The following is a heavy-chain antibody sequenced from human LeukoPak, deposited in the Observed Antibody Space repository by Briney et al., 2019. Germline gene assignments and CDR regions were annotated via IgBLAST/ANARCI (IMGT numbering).Heavy chain of an antibody. Sequence: GGSLRLSCAASGFTFSSYSMNWVRQAPGKGLEWVSRTNSDGSITNYADSVKGRFTISRDNAKNTLYLQMNSLRAEDTAVYYCVRGLQEWEGRQDYWGQGTLVTVSS. J-gene: IGHJ4*02. V-gene: IGHV3-74*01. CDR1: GFTFSSYS. CDR3: VRGLQEWEGRQDY. D-gene: IGHD1-26*01. CDR2: TNSDGSIT.